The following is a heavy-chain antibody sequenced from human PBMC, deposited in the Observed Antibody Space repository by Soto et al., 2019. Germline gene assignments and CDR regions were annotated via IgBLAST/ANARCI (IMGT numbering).Heavy chain of an antibody. CDR2: IIPIFGTA. Sequence: SVKVSCKASGGTFSSYAISWVRQAPGQGXEWMGGIIPIFGTANYAQKFQGRVTITADESTSTAYMELSSLRSEDTAVYYCARQYCSSTSCSNNYYYYRMDVWGQGTTVTVSS. CDR3: ARQYCSSTSCSNNYYYYRMDV. D-gene: IGHD2-2*01. CDR1: GGTFSSYA. J-gene: IGHJ6*02. V-gene: IGHV1-69*13.